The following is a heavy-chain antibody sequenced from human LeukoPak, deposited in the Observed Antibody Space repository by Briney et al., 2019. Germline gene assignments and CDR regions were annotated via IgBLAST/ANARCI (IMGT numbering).Heavy chain of an antibody. CDR3: AGAAAGNFDY. D-gene: IGHD6-13*01. Sequence: SETLSLTCTDSGGSISSGGYYWSWIRQHPGKGLQWIGYIYYSGSTYYNPSLKSRVTISVDTSKNQFSLKLSSVTAADTAVYYCAGAAAGNFDYWGQGTLVTVSS. V-gene: IGHV4-30-4*08. CDR2: IYYSGST. CDR1: GGSISSGGYY. J-gene: IGHJ4*02.